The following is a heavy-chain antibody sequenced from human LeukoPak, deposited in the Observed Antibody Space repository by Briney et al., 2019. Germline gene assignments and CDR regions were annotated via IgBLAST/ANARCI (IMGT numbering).Heavy chain of an antibody. Sequence: SETLSLTCSVPGGSISSYYWSCIRQPPAKGLEWIGFIYYSANTNYNPSLKSRVTLSVDTSKNQFSLKLSSVTAADTAVYYCARAYPAWSFDYWGQGTLVTVSS. CDR1: GGSISSYY. J-gene: IGHJ4*02. CDR3: ARAYPAWSFDY. V-gene: IGHV4-59*01. D-gene: IGHD2-21*01. CDR2: IYYSANT.